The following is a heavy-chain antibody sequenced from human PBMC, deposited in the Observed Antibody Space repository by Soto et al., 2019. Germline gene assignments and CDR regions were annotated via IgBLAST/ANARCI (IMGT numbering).Heavy chain of an antibody. V-gene: IGHV3-30*18. Sequence: GGSLRLSCAASGFTFSSYGMHWVRQAPGKGLEWVAVISYDGSNKYYADSVKGRFTISRDNSKNTLYLQMNSLRAEDTAVYYCAKPPPFPFLEWLSRYYFDYWGQGTLVTVSS. CDR3: AKPPPFPFLEWLSRYYFDY. CDR2: ISYDGSNK. CDR1: GFTFSSYG. D-gene: IGHD3-3*01. J-gene: IGHJ4*02.